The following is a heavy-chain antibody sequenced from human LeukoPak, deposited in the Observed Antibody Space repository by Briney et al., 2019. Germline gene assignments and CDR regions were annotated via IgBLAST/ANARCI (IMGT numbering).Heavy chain of an antibody. CDR3: AREGDSSGYYLGDYYGMDV. J-gene: IGHJ6*02. V-gene: IGHV3-30-3*01. CDR2: ISYDGSNK. Sequence: GGSLRLSCAASGFTFNNYWLTWVRQAPGKGLEWVAVISYDGSNKYYADSVKGRFTISRDNSKNTLYLQMNSLRAEDTAVYYCAREGDSSGYYLGDYYGMDVWGQGTTVTVSS. D-gene: IGHD3-22*01. CDR1: GFTFNNYW.